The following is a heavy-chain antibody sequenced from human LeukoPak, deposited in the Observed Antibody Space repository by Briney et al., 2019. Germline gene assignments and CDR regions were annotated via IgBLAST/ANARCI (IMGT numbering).Heavy chain of an antibody. CDR1: GYSNSSGYY. CDR3: ARARPTVVTPFSY. V-gene: IGHV4-38-2*02. J-gene: IGHJ4*02. D-gene: IGHD4-23*01. CDR2: IYHSGNT. Sequence: SETLSLTCTVSGYSNSSGYYWGWIRQPPGKGLEWIGSIYHSGNTYYNPSLKSRVTISVDTSKNQFSLKLSSVTAADTAVYYCARARPTVVTPFSYWGQGTLVTVSS.